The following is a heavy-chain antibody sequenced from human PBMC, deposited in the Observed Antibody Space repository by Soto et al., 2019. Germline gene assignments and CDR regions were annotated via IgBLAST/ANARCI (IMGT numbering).Heavy chain of an antibody. CDR3: ARDRSPYCGGDCSNDY. V-gene: IGHV1-2*02. D-gene: IGHD2-21*02. CDR2: INPNSGGT. Sequence: ASVKVSCKASGYTFTGYYMHWVRQAPGQGLEWMGWINPNSGGTNYAQKFQGRVTMTRDTSISTAYMELSRLRSDDTAVYYCARDRSPYCGGDCSNDYWGQGTLVTVSS. J-gene: IGHJ4*02. CDR1: GYTFTGYY.